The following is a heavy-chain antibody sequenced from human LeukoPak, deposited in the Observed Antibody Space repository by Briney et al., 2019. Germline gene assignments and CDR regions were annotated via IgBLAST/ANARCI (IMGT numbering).Heavy chain of an antibody. D-gene: IGHD5-18*01. V-gene: IGHV3-33*08. CDR2: IWYDGSNK. CDR1: GFTFSSYW. J-gene: IGHJ4*02. Sequence: GGSQRLSCAASGFTFSSYWMHWVRQAPGKGLEWVAVIWYDGSNKYYADSVKGRFTISRDNSKNTLYLQMNSLRAEDTAVYYCARDPDSYGPDYWGQGTLVTVSS. CDR3: ARDPDSYGPDY.